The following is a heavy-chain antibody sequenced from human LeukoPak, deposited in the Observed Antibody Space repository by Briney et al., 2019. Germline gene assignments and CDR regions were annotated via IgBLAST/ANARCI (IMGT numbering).Heavy chain of an antibody. CDR3: ARGLEDGSGIPDAFDI. V-gene: IGHV3-21*01. D-gene: IGHD3-10*01. CDR1: GFTFSSYS. Sequence: GGSLRLSCAASGFTFSSYSMNWVRQAPGKGLEWVSSISSSSSSYIYYADSVKGRFTISRDNAKNSLYLQMNNLRAEDTAVYYCARGLEDGSGIPDAFDIWGQGTMVTVSS. CDR2: ISSSSSSYI. J-gene: IGHJ3*02.